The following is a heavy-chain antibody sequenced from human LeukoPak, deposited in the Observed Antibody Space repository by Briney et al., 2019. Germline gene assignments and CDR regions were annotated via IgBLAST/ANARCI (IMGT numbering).Heavy chain of an antibody. V-gene: IGHV3-11*01. CDR2: ISSSGSTT. CDR1: GFTFSDYY. D-gene: IGHD4-17*01. J-gene: IGHJ4*02. CDR3: ARELYGDYGGVY. Sequence: GGSLRLSRAASGFTFSDYYISWIRQAPGKGLEWVSYISSSGSTTYYADSVKGRFTISRDNAKNSLYLQMNSLRAEDTAVYYCARELYGDYGGVYWGQGTLVTVSS.